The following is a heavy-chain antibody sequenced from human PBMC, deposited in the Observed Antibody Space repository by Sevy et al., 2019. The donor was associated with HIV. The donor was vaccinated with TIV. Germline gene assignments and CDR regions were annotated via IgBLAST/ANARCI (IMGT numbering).Heavy chain of an antibody. CDR3: ARHGSWSFYFDY. CDR1: DDSISSRNYF. CDR2: IYYTATT. Sequence: SETLSLTCSVSDDSISSRNYFWGWIRQPPGKGLEWIGSIYYTATTYSNPSFKSRFTLSVDTSKKQFSLKLGSVTAADTAVYYCARHGSWSFYFDYWGQGILVTVSS. V-gene: IGHV4-39*01. J-gene: IGHJ4*02. D-gene: IGHD6-13*01.